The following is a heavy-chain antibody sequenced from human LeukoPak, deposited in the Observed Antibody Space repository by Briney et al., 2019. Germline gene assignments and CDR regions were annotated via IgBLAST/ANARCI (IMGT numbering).Heavy chain of an antibody. V-gene: IGHV4-59*01. CDR2: IYYSGST. CDR1: GGSFSGYY. J-gene: IGHJ5*02. Sequence: SETLSLTCAVYGGSFSGYYWSWIRQPPGKGLEWIGYIYYSGSTNYNPSLKSRVTISVDTSKNQFSLKLSSVTAADTAVYYCARAHSSGWSYNWFDPWGQGTLVTVSS. D-gene: IGHD6-19*01. CDR3: ARAHSSGWSYNWFDP.